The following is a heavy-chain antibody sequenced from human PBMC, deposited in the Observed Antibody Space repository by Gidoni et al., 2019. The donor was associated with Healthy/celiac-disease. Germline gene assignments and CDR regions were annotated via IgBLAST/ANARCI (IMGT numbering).Heavy chain of an antibody. CDR2: INPNSGGT. Sequence: PGQGLEWMGWINPNSGGTNYAQKFQGRVTMTRDTSISTAYMELSRLRSDDTAVYYCARSITGRAMYYDILTGRSDNWFDPWGQGTLVTVSS. J-gene: IGHJ5*02. D-gene: IGHD3-9*01. V-gene: IGHV1-2*02. CDR3: ARSITGRAMYYDILTGRSDNWFDP.